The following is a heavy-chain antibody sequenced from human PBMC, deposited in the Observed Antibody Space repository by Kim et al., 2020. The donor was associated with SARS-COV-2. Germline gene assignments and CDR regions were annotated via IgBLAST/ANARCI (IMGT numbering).Heavy chain of an antibody. V-gene: IGHV3-64*01. J-gene: IGHJ5*02. CDR3: ARDRSSGWGGHTWFDP. Sequence: GGSLRLSCAASGFTFSSYAMHWVRQAPGKGLEYVSAISSNGGSTYYANSVKGRFTISRDNSKNTLYLQMGSLRAEDMAVYYCARDRSSGWGGHTWFDPWGQGTLVTVSS. D-gene: IGHD6-19*01. CDR2: ISSNGGST. CDR1: GFTFSSYA.